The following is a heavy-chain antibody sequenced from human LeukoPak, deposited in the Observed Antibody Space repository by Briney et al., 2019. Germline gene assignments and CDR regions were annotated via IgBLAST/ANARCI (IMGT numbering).Heavy chain of an antibody. D-gene: IGHD3-16*01. CDR1: GGSISSSSYY. Sequence: PSETLSLTCTASGGSISSSSYYWGWIRQPPGKGLEWIGSIYYSGSTYYNPSLKSRVTISVDTSKNQFSLKLSSVTAADTAVYYCARQHVRYAFDIWGQGTMVTVSS. CDR2: IYYSGST. V-gene: IGHV4-39*01. J-gene: IGHJ3*02. CDR3: ARQHVRYAFDI.